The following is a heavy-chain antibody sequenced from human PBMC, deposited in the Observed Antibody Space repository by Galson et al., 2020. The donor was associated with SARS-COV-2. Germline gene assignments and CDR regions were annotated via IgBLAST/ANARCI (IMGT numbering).Heavy chain of an antibody. Sequence: ASVKVSCKASGYTFTSYAMHWVRQAPGQRLEWMGWINAGNGNTNYSQKFQGRVTITRDTSASTAYMELSSLRSEDTAVYYCAKPKGYCSSTSCYRFQAFDIWGQGTMVTVSS. CDR2: INAGNGNT. V-gene: IGHV1-3*01. J-gene: IGHJ3*02. CDR3: AKPKGYCSSTSCYRFQAFDI. CDR1: GYTFTSYA. D-gene: IGHD2-2*02.